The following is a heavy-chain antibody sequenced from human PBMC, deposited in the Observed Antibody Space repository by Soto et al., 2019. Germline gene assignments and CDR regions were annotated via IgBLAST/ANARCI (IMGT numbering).Heavy chain of an antibody. CDR2: INESGST. CDR3: ARGSGIVALPGDLEDVKYDY. D-gene: IGHD2-21*01. V-gene: IGHV4-34*01. J-gene: IGHJ4*02. Sequence: QVQLQQWSAGLVKPSETLSLSCAVYGQSFSGHSWAWIRQPPGKGLEWIGEINESGSTYYNPSLKSRVTISTDTSKNQFSLKLSSVSAADTAAYFCARGSGIVALPGDLEDVKYDYWGQGTLVNVSS. CDR1: GQSFSGHS.